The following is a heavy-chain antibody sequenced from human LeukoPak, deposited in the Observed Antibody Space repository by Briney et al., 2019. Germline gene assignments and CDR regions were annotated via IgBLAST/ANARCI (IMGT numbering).Heavy chain of an antibody. V-gene: IGHV3-74*01. CDR1: GFTFSSYW. CDR2: INSDGSST. J-gene: IGHJ4*02. Sequence: GGSLRLSCAASGFTFSSYWMHWVRQAPGKGLVWVSRINSDGSSTSYADSVKGRFTISRDNAKNTLYLQMNGLRAEDTAVYYCARGDHITMVRGVIPLSWGQGTLVTVSS. D-gene: IGHD3-10*01. CDR3: ARGDHITMVRGVIPLS.